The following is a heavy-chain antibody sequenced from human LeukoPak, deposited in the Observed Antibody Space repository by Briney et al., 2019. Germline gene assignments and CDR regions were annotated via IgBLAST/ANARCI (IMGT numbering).Heavy chain of an antibody. CDR1: GYTFTGYY. J-gene: IGHJ5*02. V-gene: IGHV1-2*02. CDR3: ARDRKERGYNRFDP. Sequence: ASVKVSCKASGYTFTGYYMHWVRQAPGQGLEWMGWINPNSGGTNYAQEFQGRVTMTRDTSISTAYMELSRLRSDDTAVYYCARDRKERGYNRFDPWGQGTLVTVSS. CDR2: INPNSGGT. D-gene: IGHD1-1*01.